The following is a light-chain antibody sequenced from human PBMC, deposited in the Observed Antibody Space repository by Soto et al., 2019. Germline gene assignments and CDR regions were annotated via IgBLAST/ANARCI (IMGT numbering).Light chain of an antibody. V-gene: IGKV1-5*03. Sequence: DIPMTQSPSTLAASVGDRVTITCRASESIGYWLAWYQQKPGKAPKLLISWTSSLEIGVPSRFSGSGSGTEFTLTISSLQPDDFATYYCQQYSAYWTFGQGTKVEIK. CDR3: QQYSAYWT. CDR2: WTS. CDR1: ESIGYW. J-gene: IGKJ1*01.